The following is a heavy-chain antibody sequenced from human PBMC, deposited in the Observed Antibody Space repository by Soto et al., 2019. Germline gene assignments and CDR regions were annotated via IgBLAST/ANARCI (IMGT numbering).Heavy chain of an antibody. CDR3: ARNRVVVVPAAMYYYYGMDV. CDR2: IIPIFGTA. J-gene: IGHJ6*02. D-gene: IGHD2-2*01. Sequence: SVKVSCKASGGTFSSYAISWVRQAPGQGLEWMGGIIPIFGTANYAQKFQGRVTITADESTSTAYMELSSLRSEDTAVYYCARNRVVVVPAAMYYYYGMDVWGQGTTVTVSS. CDR1: GGTFSSYA. V-gene: IGHV1-69*13.